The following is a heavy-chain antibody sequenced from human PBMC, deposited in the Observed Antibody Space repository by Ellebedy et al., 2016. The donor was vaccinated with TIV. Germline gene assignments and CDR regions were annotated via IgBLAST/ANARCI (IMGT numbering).Heavy chain of an antibody. D-gene: IGHD4-17*01. Sequence: AASVKVSCKASGYTFTGYYMHWARQAPGQGLEWMGWINPNSGGTNYAQKFQGRVTMTRDTSISTAYMELSRLRSDDTAVYYCARDNGDYYFDYWGQGTLVTVSS. CDR2: INPNSGGT. CDR1: GYTFTGYY. J-gene: IGHJ4*02. V-gene: IGHV1-2*02. CDR3: ARDNGDYYFDY.